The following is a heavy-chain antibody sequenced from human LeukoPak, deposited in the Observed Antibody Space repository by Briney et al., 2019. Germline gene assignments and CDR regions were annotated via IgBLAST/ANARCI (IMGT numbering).Heavy chain of an antibody. J-gene: IGHJ4*02. CDR1: GYSISTGYH. V-gene: IGHV4-38-2*01. CDR3: ARTRYCSGATCYSPELFDS. CDR2: TYHSGNT. Sequence: PSETLSLTCAVSGYSISTGYHWGWIRQSPGTGLEWIGSTYHSGNTYYNPSLKSRVTISMDTSMNQFSLQVTSVTAADTAVYYCARTRYCSGATCYSPELFDSWGQGTLVPVSS. D-gene: IGHD2-15*01.